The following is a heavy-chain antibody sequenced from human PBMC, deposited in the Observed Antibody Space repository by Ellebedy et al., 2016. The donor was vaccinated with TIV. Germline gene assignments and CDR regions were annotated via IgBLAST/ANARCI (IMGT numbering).Heavy chain of an antibody. CDR2: INSDVSST. J-gene: IGHJ4*02. D-gene: IGHD3-9*01. CDR1: GFTFSEYW. V-gene: IGHV3-74*03. Sequence: PGGSLRLSCAASGFTFSEYWMHWVRQVPGKGLVWVSRINSDVSSTTYADSVKGRFTISRDNAKNTLYLQMNSLRAEDTAVYYCARGRYFDWTYYFDYWGQGTLVTVSS. CDR3: ARGRYFDWTYYFDY.